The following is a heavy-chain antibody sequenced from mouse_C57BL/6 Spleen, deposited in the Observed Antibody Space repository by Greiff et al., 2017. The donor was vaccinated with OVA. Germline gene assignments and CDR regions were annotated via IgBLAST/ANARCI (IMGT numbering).Heavy chain of an antibody. D-gene: IGHD2-1*01. CDR3: ARWRNYYAKGY. V-gene: IGHV1-55*01. CDR1: GYTFTSYW. J-gene: IGHJ4*01. Sequence: QVQLQQPGAELVKPGASVKMSCKASGYTFTSYWITWVKQRPGQGLEWIGDIYPGSGSTNYNEKFKSKATLTVDPSSSKAYMQLSSLTSEDSAVYYCARWRNYYAKGYWGQGTSVTFSS. CDR2: IYPGSGST.